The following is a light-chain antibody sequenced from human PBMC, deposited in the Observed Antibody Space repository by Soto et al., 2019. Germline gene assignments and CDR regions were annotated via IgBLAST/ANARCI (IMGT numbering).Light chain of an antibody. Sequence: DIVMTQSPLSLPVTPGEPASISCRSSQSLLHSNGYNYLDWYLQKPGQSPQLLIYLGSNRASGVPDRFSGSGSDKDFTLKLSRVEAEDVGVYYCMQALHTPWTFGQGTKVEIK. J-gene: IGKJ1*01. CDR3: MQALHTPWT. CDR1: QSLLHSNGYNY. CDR2: LGS. V-gene: IGKV2-28*01.